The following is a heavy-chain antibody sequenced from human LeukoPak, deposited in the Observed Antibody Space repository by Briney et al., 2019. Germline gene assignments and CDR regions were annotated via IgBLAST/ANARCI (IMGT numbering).Heavy chain of an antibody. CDR1: GYIFSSYG. CDR3: AREYGSYDY. V-gene: IGHV1-69*04. CDR2: IIPILGIA. J-gene: IGHJ4*02. D-gene: IGHD1-26*01. Sequence: SVKVSCKASGYIFSSYGISWVRQAPGQGLEWMGRIIPILGIANYAQKFQGRVTITADKSTSTAYMELSSLRSEDTAVYYCAREYGSYDYWGQGTLVTVSS.